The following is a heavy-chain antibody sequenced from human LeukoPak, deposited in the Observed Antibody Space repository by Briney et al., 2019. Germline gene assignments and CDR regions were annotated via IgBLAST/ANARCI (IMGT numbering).Heavy chain of an antibody. J-gene: IGHJ4*02. CDR3: ARHVEQWGTDDY. Sequence: ASVKVSCKASGYTFTSYGISWVRQAPGQGLEWMGWISAYNGNTNYAQKLQGRVTMTTDTSTSTAYMELRSLRSDDTAMYFCARHVEQWGTDDYWGQGTLVTVSS. D-gene: IGHD6-19*01. CDR1: GYTFTSYG. V-gene: IGHV1-18*01. CDR2: ISAYNGNT.